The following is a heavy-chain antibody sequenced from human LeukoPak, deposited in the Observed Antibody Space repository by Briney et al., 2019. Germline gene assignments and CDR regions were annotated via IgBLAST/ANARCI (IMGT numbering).Heavy chain of an antibody. CDR3: ARDECSSTSCYVGDDAFDI. Sequence: PSETLSLTCAVYGGSFSGYYWSWIRQPAGKGLEWIGRIYTSGSTNYNPSLKSRVTMSVDTSKNQFSLKLSSVTAADTAVYYCARDECSSTSCYVGDDAFDIWGQGTMVTVSS. V-gene: IGHV4-4*07. D-gene: IGHD2-2*01. CDR1: GGSFSGYY. CDR2: IYTSGST. J-gene: IGHJ3*02.